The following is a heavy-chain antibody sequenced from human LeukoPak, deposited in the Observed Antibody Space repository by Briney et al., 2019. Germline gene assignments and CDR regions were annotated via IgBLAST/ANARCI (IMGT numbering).Heavy chain of an antibody. CDR1: GFIFDDYA. V-gene: IGHV3-49*04. CDR2: IRSKLYGGTT. J-gene: IGHJ1*01. D-gene: IGHD1-26*01. CDR3: TRDPNSGSYSAEYFQP. Sequence: GGSLRLSCTTSGFIFDDYAMSWVRQAPGKGLEWVGFIRSKLYGGTTEYAASVKGRFTISRDDSKSIAYLQMNSLKTEDTAVYYCTRDPNSGSYSAEYFQPWGQGTLVTVSS.